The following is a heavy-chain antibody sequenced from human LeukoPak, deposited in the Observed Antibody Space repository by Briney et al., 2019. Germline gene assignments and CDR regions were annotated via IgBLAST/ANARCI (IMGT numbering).Heavy chain of an antibody. CDR2: INPSGGST. Sequence: ASVKVSCKASGNTFTNYYAHWVRQAPGQGLEWMGIINPSGGSTTYAQKFQGRVTMTRDTSASTVYMELSSLRSADTAIYYCARAGSITMIHWAFDIWGQGTVVTVSS. V-gene: IGHV1-46*01. CDR3: ARAGSITMIHWAFDI. J-gene: IGHJ3*02. D-gene: IGHD3-22*01. CDR1: GNTFTNYY.